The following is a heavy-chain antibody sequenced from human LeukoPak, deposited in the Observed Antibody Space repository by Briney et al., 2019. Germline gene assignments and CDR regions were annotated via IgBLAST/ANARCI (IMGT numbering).Heavy chain of an antibody. Sequence: ASVKVSCKASGYTFTSYYMHWVRQPPGQGLEWMGIINPSGGSTSYAQKFQGRVTMTRDMSTSTVYMELSSLRSEDTAVYYCARGAPPMWELLNFHAFDIWGQGTMVTVSS. D-gene: IGHD1-26*01. V-gene: IGHV1-46*01. CDR2: INPSGGST. CDR3: ARGAPPMWELLNFHAFDI. CDR1: GYTFTSYY. J-gene: IGHJ3*02.